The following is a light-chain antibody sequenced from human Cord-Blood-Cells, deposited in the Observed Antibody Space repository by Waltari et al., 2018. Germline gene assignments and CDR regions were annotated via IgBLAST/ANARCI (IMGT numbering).Light chain of an antibody. J-gene: IGKJ3*01. CDR3: QQYYSTPIT. Sequence: DIVMTQSPDSLAVSLGERATINCKSSQRVLYSSNNKNYLAWYQQKPGQPPKLLISWASTRESGVPDRFSGSGSGTDFTLTISSLQAEDVAVYYCQQYYSTPITFGPGTKVDIK. CDR2: WAS. V-gene: IGKV4-1*01. CDR1: QRVLYSSNNKNY.